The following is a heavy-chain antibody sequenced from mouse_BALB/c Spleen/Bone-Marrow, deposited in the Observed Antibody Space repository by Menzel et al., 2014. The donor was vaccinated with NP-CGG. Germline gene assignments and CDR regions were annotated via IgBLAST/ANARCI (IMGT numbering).Heavy chain of an antibody. CDR3: AREVLRDYFDY. CDR1: GFAFSSYD. CDR2: ISSGGGST. V-gene: IGHV5-12-1*01. J-gene: IGHJ2*01. Sequence: EVKLMESGGGLVKPGGSLKLSCAASGFAFSSYDMSWVRQTPEKRLEWVAYISSGGGSTYYPDTVKGRFTISRDNAKNTLYLQMSSPKSEDTAMYYCAREVLRDYFDYWGQGTTLTISS. D-gene: IGHD1-1*01.